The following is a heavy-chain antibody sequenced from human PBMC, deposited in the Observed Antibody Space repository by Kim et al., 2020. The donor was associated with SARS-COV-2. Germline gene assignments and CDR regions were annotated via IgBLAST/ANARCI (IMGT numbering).Heavy chain of an antibody. D-gene: IGHD4-4*01. CDR1: GGSISSSSYY. CDR2: IYYSGST. V-gene: IGHV4-39*01. J-gene: IGHJ6*02. CDR3: ARQQSMDV. Sequence: SETLSLTCTVSGGSISSSSYYWGWIRQPPGKGLEWIGSIYYSGSTYYNPSLKSRVTISVDTSKNQFSLKLSSVTAADTAVYYCARQQSMDVWAKGPRSPS.